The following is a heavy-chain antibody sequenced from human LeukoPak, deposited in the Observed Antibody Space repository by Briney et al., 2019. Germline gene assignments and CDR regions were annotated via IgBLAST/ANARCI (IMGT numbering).Heavy chain of an antibody. D-gene: IGHD6-13*01. V-gene: IGHV3-30*03. CDR2: TSYDGNNK. CDR1: GFTFSSYG. CDR3: AREGHSSSWYAYFQH. J-gene: IGHJ1*01. Sequence: TGRSLRLSCAASGFTFSSYGMHWVRQAPGKGLGWVAVTSYDGNNKYYADSVKGRFSISRDNSKNTLYLQMNNLRAEDTAVYYCAREGHSSSWYAYFQHWGQGTLVTVSS.